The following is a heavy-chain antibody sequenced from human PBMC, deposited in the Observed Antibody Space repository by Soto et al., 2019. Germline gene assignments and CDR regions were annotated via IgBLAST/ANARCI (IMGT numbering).Heavy chain of an antibody. CDR3: ARGYCSGGSCYAPNGMDV. V-gene: IGHV1-3*01. J-gene: IGHJ6*02. CDR1: GYTFTSYA. CDR2: INAGNGNT. D-gene: IGHD2-15*01. Sequence: QVQLVQSGAEVKKPGASVKVSCKASGYTFTSYAMHWVRQAPGQRLEWMGWINAGNGNTKYSQKFQGRVTITRDTXAXTXXMELSSLRSEDTAVYYCARGYCSGGSCYAPNGMDVWGQGTTVTVSS.